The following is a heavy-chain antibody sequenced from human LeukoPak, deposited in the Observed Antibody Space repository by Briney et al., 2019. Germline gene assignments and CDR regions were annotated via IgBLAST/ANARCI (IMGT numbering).Heavy chain of an antibody. V-gene: IGHV1-2*02. J-gene: IGHJ3*02. Sequence: ASVKVSCKASGYTFTGYYMHWVRQAPGQGLEWMGWINPNSGGTNYAHKFQGRVTMTRDTSISTAYMELSRLRSDDTAVYYCARAPHWNDDTFDIWGQGTMVTVSS. D-gene: IGHD1-1*01. CDR3: ARAPHWNDDTFDI. CDR1: GYTFTGYY. CDR2: INPNSGGT.